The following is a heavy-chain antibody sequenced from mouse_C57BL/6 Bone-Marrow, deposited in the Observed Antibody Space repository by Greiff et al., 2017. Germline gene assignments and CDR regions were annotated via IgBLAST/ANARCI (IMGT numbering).Heavy chain of an antibody. Sequence: VQLQQSGAELARPGASVKLSCKASGYTFTSYGISWVKQRTGQGLEWIGEIYPRSGNTYYNEKFKGKATLTADKSSSTAYMELSSLTSEDSAVYFCARLGPRAWFAYWGQGTLVTVSA. CDR2: IYPRSGNT. J-gene: IGHJ3*01. CDR1: GYTFTSYG. CDR3: ARLGPRAWFAY. V-gene: IGHV1-81*01.